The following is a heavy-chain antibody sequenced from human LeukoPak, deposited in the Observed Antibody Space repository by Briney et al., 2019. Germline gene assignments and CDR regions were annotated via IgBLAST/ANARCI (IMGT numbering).Heavy chain of an antibody. V-gene: IGHV1-69*13. J-gene: IGHJ4*02. CDR2: IIPIFGTA. CDR1: GGTFSSYA. CDR3: ARDADSSSELDY. Sequence: GASVKVSCKASGGTFSSYAISWVRQAPGQGLEWMGGIIPIFGTANYAQKFQGRVTITADESTSTAYMELSSLRSDDTAVYYCARDADSSSELDYWGQGTLVTVSS. D-gene: IGHD6-6*01.